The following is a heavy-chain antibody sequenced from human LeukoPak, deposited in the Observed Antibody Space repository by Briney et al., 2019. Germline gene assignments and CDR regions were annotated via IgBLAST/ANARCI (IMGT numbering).Heavy chain of an antibody. CDR3: ARYSGFYYYYYMDV. CDR2: INHSGST. CDR1: GGSFSGYY. D-gene: IGHD2-21*01. Sequence: SETLSLTCAAYGGSFSGYYWSWIRQPPGKGLEWIGGINHSGSTNYNPSLKSRCTISVVQSKNQFSLKLSSVTAADTAVYYCARYSGFYYYYYMDVWRKGTTVTVYS. J-gene: IGHJ6*03. V-gene: IGHV4-34*01.